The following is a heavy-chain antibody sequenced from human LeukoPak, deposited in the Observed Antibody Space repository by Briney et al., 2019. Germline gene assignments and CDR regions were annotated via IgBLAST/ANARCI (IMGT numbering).Heavy chain of an antibody. CDR1: GYSISSGYY. J-gene: IGHJ4*02. CDR3: ARDPTPIAARPFDY. V-gene: IGHV4-38-2*02. Sequence: ASETLSLTCTVSGYSISSGYYWGWIRQPPGKGLEWIGSIYHSGSTYYNPSLKSRVTISVDTSKNQFSLTLSSVTAADTAVFYCARDPTPIAARPFDYWGQGTLVTVSS. CDR2: IYHSGST. D-gene: IGHD6-6*01.